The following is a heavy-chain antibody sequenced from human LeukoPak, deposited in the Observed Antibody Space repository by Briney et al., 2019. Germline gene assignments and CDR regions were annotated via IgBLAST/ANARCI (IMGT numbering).Heavy chain of an antibody. CDR1: GFSFSGYS. V-gene: IGHV3-48*04. D-gene: IGHD2-2*01. CDR2: ISSGSRTI. Sequence: GGSLRLSCAASGFSFSGYSMNWVRQAPGKGLDWVSYISSGSRTIFYAESVKGRFTISRDNAKNLLYQEMNSLRAEDTAVYYCAKERCSSTSCYCFDYWGQGTLVTVSS. CDR3: AKERCSSTSCYCFDY. J-gene: IGHJ4*02.